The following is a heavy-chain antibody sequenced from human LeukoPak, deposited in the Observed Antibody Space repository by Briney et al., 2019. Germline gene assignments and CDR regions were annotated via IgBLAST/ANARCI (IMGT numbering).Heavy chain of an antibody. CDR2: IHHSGKT. D-gene: IGHD2-2*02. CDR3: ARLKLDCTSAACHTGYFDY. J-gene: IGHJ4*02. V-gene: IGHV4-30-4*08. Sequence: SETLSLTCTVSGGSISNNSLWSWIRQPPGKGLDWIGYIHHSGKTYFHPSHKSRVTISVDMSKNQFSLKLSPVTAADTAVYYCARLKLDCTSAACHTGYFDYWGQGTLVTVSS. CDR1: GGSISNNSL.